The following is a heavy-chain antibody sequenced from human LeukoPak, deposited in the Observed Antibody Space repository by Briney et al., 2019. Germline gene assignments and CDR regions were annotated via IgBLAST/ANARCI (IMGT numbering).Heavy chain of an antibody. CDR2: IRYDGSNK. CDR3: AKDLEVLRYFDWLLDPYAFDI. CDR1: GFTFSSYG. V-gene: IGHV3-30*02. J-gene: IGHJ3*02. Sequence: GGSERLSCAASGFTFSSYGMHWLRQAPGKGLEWVAFIRYDGSNKYYADSVKGRFTISRDNSKNTLYLQMNSLRAEDTAVYYCAKDLEVLRYFDWLLDPYAFDIWGQGTMVTVSS. D-gene: IGHD3-9*01.